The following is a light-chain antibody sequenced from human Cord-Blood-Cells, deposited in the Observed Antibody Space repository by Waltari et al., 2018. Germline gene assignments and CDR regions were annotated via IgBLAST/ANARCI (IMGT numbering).Light chain of an antibody. CDR3: QQRSNWPPLT. Sequence: ESVLTQSPATLSLSPGERATISCRTTQSVSRHLACYQQKPVHAPRFLIYDASNRATGTPASFSGSGSGTDFTLTISSLEPEDFAVYYCQQRSNWPPLTFGGGTKVEIK. CDR1: QSVSRH. CDR2: DAS. V-gene: IGKV3-11*01. J-gene: IGKJ4*01.